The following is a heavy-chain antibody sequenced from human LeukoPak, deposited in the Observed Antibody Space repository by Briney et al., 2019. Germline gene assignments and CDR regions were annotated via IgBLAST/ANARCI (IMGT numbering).Heavy chain of an antibody. J-gene: IGHJ4*02. CDR1: GGSFSGYY. Sequence: RSSETLSLTCAVYGGSFSGYYWSWIRQPPGKGLEWIGEINHSGSTNYNPSLKSRVTISVDTSKNQFSLKLSSVTAADTAVYYCARGSRYFDDEGDGSGYYFDYWGQGTLVTVSS. D-gene: IGHD3-9*01. CDR2: INHSGST. CDR3: ARGSRYFDDEGDGSGYYFDY. V-gene: IGHV4-34*01.